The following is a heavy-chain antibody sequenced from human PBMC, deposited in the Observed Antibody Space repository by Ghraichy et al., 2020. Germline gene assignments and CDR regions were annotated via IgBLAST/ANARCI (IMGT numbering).Heavy chain of an antibody. V-gene: IGHV3-72*01. D-gene: IGHD3-10*01. Sequence: GGSLRLSCAASGFRFSDHYMDWVRQAPGKELEWVGRTRNKANSYTTEYAASVKGRFTISRDDSKNSLYLQMNGLKTEDTAVYYCARAIGLDNYLDVWGKGTTVTVSS. CDR3: ARAIGLDNYLDV. J-gene: IGHJ6*03. CDR2: TRNKANSYTT. CDR1: GFRFSDHY.